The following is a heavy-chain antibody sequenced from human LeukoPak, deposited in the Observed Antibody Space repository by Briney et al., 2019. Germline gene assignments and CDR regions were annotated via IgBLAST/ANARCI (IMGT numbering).Heavy chain of an antibody. V-gene: IGHV3-48*01. CDR1: GFIFSDYT. J-gene: IGHJ4*02. D-gene: IGHD5-18*01. CDR2: ISSSSAII. Sequence: PGGSLRLSCAASGFIFSDYTMNWVRQAPGKGLEWVSNISSSSAIITYADSVKGRFTISRDNAKKSLYLQMNSLRAEDTAVYYCAREPDTAMDYWGQGTLVTVSS. CDR3: AREPDTAMDY.